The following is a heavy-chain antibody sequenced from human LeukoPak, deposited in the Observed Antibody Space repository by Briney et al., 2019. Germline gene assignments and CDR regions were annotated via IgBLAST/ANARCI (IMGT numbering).Heavy chain of an antibody. Sequence: GGSLRLSCEASGFTFRSYAFHWVRQPPGKGLEWVALISYDGSNKYFTDSVEGRFAIPRDDSKNTLYLYLNSLRPDDTAVYFCVRGSYSSGWYWYLDYWGQGALVTVSS. J-gene: IGHJ4*02. V-gene: IGHV3-30*09. D-gene: IGHD6-19*01. CDR2: ISYDGSNK. CDR1: GFTFRSYA. CDR3: VRGSYSSGWYWYLDY.